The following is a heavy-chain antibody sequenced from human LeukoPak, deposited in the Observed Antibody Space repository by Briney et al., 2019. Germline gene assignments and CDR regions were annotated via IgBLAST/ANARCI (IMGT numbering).Heavy chain of an antibody. V-gene: IGHV3-7*01. J-gene: IGHJ4*02. CDR2: IKQDGSEK. D-gene: IGHD2-2*02. CDR3: AREVCSSTSCYRIDY. Sequence: PGGSLRLSCAASGFTFSSYWMSWVRQAPGKGLEWVANIKQDGSEKYYVDSVKGRFTTSRDNAENSLYLQMNSPRAEDTAVYYCAREVCSSTSCYRIDYWGQGTLVTVSS. CDR1: GFTFSSYW.